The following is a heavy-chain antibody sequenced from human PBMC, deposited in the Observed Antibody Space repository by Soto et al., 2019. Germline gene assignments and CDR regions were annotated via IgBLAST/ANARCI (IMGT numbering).Heavy chain of an antibody. CDR3: AKDRPLTQRYGMDV. CDR2: IRGGGGST. CDR1: GFTFSTYA. Sequence: EVQLLESGGGLVQPGGSLRLSCAASGFTFSTYAMSWVRQSPGKGLEWVSSIRGGGGSTYYADSVKGRFTISRDNSKNTVYLQMNSLRAEDTAVYYCAKDRPLTQRYGMDVWGHGTTVTVSS. V-gene: IGHV3-23*01. D-gene: IGHD5-18*01. J-gene: IGHJ6*02.